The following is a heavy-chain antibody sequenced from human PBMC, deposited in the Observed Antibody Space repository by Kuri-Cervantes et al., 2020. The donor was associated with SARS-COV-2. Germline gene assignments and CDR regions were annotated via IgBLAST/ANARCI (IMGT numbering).Heavy chain of an antibody. CDR3: ARGGCGGDCSLDY. D-gene: IGHD2-21*02. CDR2: IYYSGST. Sequence: SETLSLTCTVSGGSISSSSYYWGWIRQPPGKGLEWIGSIYYSGSTYYNPSLKSRVTVSVDTSKSQFSLRLNSVTAADTAVYYCARGGCGGDCSLDYWGQGTLVTVYS. J-gene: IGHJ4*02. V-gene: IGHV4-39*07. CDR1: GGSISSSSYY.